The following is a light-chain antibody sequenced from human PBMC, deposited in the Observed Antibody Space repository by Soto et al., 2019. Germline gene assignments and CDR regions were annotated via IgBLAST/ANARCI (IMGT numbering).Light chain of an antibody. CDR3: SSYTSSRTYV. J-gene: IGLJ1*01. V-gene: IGLV2-14*01. CDR1: SSDVGGYNY. Sequence: QSALTQPASVSGSPGQSIAISCTGTSSDVGGYNYVSWYQQHPGKAPKLMIYDVSNRSSGVSNRFSGSKSGNTASLTISGLQSEDEADYYCSSYTSSRTYVFGTGTKVTVL. CDR2: DVS.